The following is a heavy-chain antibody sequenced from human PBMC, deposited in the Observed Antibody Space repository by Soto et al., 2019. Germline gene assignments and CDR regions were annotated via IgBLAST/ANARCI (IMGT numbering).Heavy chain of an antibody. D-gene: IGHD1-26*01. CDR1: GYTLTELS. Sequence: QVQLVQSGAEVKKPGASVKVSCKVSGYTLTELSMHWVRQAPGKGLEWMGGFDPEDGETIYSQKFQGRVTVTEDTSTDTVYMELSSLRSEDTAGYYCATLVSGEGVVGAILNWFDPWGQGTLVTVSS. CDR3: ATLVSGEGVVGAILNWFDP. J-gene: IGHJ5*02. V-gene: IGHV1-24*01. CDR2: FDPEDGET.